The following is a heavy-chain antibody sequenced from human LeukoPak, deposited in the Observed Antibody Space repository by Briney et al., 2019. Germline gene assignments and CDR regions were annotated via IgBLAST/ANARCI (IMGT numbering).Heavy chain of an antibody. V-gene: IGHV4-39*01. CDR2: IYYSGST. CDR3: ASRAYYDILTGYYSPYYFDY. J-gene: IGHJ4*02. CDR1: GGSISSGSYY. D-gene: IGHD3-9*01. Sequence: SETLSLTCTVSGGSISSGSYYWGWIRQPPGKGLEWIGSIYYSGSTYYNPSLKSRVTISVDTSKNQFSLKLSSVTAADTAVYYCASRAYYDILTGYYSPYYFDYWGQGTLVTVSS.